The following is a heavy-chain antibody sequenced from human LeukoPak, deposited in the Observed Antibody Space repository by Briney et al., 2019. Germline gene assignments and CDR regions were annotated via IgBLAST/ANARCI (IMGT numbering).Heavy chain of an antibody. CDR2: IYTSGGT. D-gene: IGHD3-16*01. J-gene: IGHJ4*02. V-gene: IGHV4-4*07. Sequence: KPSETLSLTCTVSGSSISSYYWSWIRQPAGKGLEWIGCIYTSGGTNYNPSLKSRVTMSLDTSKSQFSLKLSSVTAADTAVYYCARGGWRLDYWGQGTLVTVSS. CDR1: GSSISSYY. CDR3: ARGGWRLDY.